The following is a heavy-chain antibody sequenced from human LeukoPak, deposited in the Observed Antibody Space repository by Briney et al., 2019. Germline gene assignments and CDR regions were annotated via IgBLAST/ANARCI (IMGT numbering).Heavy chain of an antibody. D-gene: IGHD3-16*01. CDR3: AKPGHVDYDYVWGPYYYYYYYMDV. V-gene: IGHV3-23*01. J-gene: IGHJ6*03. Sequence: GGSLRLSCAASGFTFSSYAMSWVRQAPGKGLEWVSAISGSGSSTYYADSVKGRFTISRDNSKNTLYLQMNSLRAEDTAVYYCAKPGHVDYDYVWGPYYYYYYYMDVWGKGTTVTVSS. CDR1: GFTFSSYA. CDR2: ISGSGSST.